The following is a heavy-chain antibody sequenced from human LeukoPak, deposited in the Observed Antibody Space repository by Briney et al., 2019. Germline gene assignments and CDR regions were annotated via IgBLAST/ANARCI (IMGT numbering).Heavy chain of an antibody. D-gene: IGHD1-26*01. Sequence: SETLSLTCTVSGDSISSHYWSWIRQPPGRGLEWIGYISYTGSTNYNPSLKSRVTISVDMSKNQFSLNLRSVTAADTAVYYCASDSGSYLDTFDTWGQGTMVTVSS. V-gene: IGHV4-59*11. J-gene: IGHJ3*02. CDR1: GDSISSHY. CDR2: ISYTGST. CDR3: ASDSGSYLDTFDT.